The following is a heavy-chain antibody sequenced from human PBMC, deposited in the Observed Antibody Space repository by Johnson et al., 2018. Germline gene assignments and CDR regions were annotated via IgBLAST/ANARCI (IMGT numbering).Heavy chain of an antibody. Sequence: VQLVQSGGGVVQPGRSLRLSCAASGFTFSSYSMNWVRQAPGKGLEWVGRIKSKTDGGTTDYAASVKGRFTISRDDSNYMLHLQMNSLKTEDTAVYFCTRENYYYGMDVWGRGTTVTVSS. CDR2: IKSKTDGGTT. V-gene: IGHV3-15*01. CDR3: TRENYYYGMDV. J-gene: IGHJ6*02. CDR1: GFTFSSYS.